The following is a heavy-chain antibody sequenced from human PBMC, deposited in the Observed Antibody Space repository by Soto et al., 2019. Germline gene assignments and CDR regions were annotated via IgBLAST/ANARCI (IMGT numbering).Heavy chain of an antibody. J-gene: IGHJ3*02. CDR1: GYSFTSYW. V-gene: IGHV5-51*01. CDR2: IYPGDSDT. Sequence: PGESLKISCKGSGYSFTSYWIGWVRQMPGKGLEWMGIIYPGDSDTRYSPSFQGQVTISADKSISTAYLQWSSLKASDTAMYYCARRRTMIAVGPSDAFDIWGQGTMVTVSS. D-gene: IGHD3-22*01. CDR3: ARRRTMIAVGPSDAFDI.